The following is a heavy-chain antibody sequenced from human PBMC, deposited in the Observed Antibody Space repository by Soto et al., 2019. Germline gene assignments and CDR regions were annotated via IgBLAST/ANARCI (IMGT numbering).Heavy chain of an antibody. V-gene: IGHV4-59*02. CDR2: VYNSGST. Sequence: KPSETLSLTCTVSGFSVSSTYWGWVRQSPGKGLEWIGYVYNSGSTIYSPSLRSRITISVDPSENQFSLRLRSVTAADTAVYYCARIPYSSASFDYWGQGNLVTVSS. CDR3: ARIPYSSASFDY. D-gene: IGHD6-19*01. CDR1: GFSVSSTY. J-gene: IGHJ4*02.